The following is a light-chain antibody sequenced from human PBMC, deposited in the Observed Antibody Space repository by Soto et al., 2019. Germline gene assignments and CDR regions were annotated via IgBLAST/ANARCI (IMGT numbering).Light chain of an antibody. J-gene: IGLJ2*01. CDR2: DVS. V-gene: IGLV2-14*03. CDR1: SSDVGGYNF. Sequence: QSALTQPASVSGSPGQSITISCSGTSSDVGGYNFVSWYQVHPGKAPSLILYDVSSRPSAVSDRFSGSKSANTASLNISRLQAGDEADYYCSSYTTTTSLVVFGGGTKLTVL. CDR3: SSYTTTTSLVV.